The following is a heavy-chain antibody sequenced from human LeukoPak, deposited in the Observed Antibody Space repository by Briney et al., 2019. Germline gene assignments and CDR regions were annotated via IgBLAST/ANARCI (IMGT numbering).Heavy chain of an antibody. CDR3: ARTSYSSSRLYYYYGMDV. D-gene: IGHD6-6*01. CDR1: GYTLTELS. J-gene: IGHJ6*02. Sequence: WASVKVSCKVSGYTLTELSMHWVRQAPGKGLEWMGGFDPEDGETIYAQKFQGRVTMTEDTSTDSAYMELSSLRSEDTAVYYCARTSYSSSRLYYYYGMDVWGQGTTVTVSS. V-gene: IGHV1-24*01. CDR2: FDPEDGET.